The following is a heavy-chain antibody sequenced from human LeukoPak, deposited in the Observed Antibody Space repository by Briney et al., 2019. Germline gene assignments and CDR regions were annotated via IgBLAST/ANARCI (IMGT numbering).Heavy chain of an antibody. CDR2: IAYDGSRA. J-gene: IGHJ4*02. CDR1: GFTFGGYG. D-gene: IGHD1-14*01. V-gene: IGHV3-33*01. Sequence: GGSLRLSCAGSGFTFGGYGMHWFRQTPGKGLEWVAVIAYDGSRAFYADSVKARFTISRDNSKNTMSVQMDDLRAEDTAVYYCTRYNNDHFDYWGQGTLVTVSS. CDR3: TRYNNDHFDY.